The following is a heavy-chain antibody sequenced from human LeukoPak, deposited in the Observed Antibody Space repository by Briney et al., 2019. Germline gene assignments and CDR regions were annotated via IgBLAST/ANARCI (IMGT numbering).Heavy chain of an antibody. CDR3: ATRLDNSSSWYLYYFDY. CDR2: IYTSGST. D-gene: IGHD6-13*01. J-gene: IGHJ4*02. CDR1: GGSISSGSYY. V-gene: IGHV4-61*02. Sequence: PSETPSLTCTVSGGSISSGSYYWSWIRQPAGKGLEWIGRIYTSGSTNYNPSLKSRVTISVDTSKNQFSLKLSSVTAADTAVYYCATRLDNSSSWYLYYFDYWGQGTLVTVSS.